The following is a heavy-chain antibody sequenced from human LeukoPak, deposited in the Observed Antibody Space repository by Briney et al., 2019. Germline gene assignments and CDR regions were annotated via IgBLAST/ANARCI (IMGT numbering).Heavy chain of an antibody. CDR1: GFTFDDYA. D-gene: IGHD3-10*01. CDR3: AKAKTFYGSGSYLVY. V-gene: IGHV3-9*01. J-gene: IGHJ4*02. CDR2: ISWNSGSI. Sequence: GRSLRLSCAASGFTFDDYAMHWVPQAPGKGLEWVSGISWNSGSIGYADSVKGRFTISRDNAKNSLYLQMNSLRAEDTALYYCAKAKTFYGSGSYLVYWGQGTLVTVSS.